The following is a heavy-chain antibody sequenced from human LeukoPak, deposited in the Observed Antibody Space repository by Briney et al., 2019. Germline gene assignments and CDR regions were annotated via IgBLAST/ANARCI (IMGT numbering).Heavy chain of an antibody. Sequence: SGGSLGLSCAASGFTFSSYSMNWVRQAPGKGLEWVSYISSSSSTIYYADSVKGRFTISRDNAKNSLYLQMNSLRDEDTAVYYCARRLAVAGTLGGMDVWGQGTTVTVSS. CDR3: ARRLAVAGTLGGMDV. V-gene: IGHV3-48*02. CDR1: GFTFSSYS. CDR2: ISSSSSTI. J-gene: IGHJ6*02. D-gene: IGHD6-19*01.